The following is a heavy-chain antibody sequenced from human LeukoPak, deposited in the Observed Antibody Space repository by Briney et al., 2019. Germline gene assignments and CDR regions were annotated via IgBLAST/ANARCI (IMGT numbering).Heavy chain of an antibody. CDR1: GFIFSSYA. V-gene: IGHV3-49*04. D-gene: IGHD2-2*01. CDR3: TASDHLYCSSSSCHFDY. J-gene: IGHJ4*02. CDR2: IQSKTYGEAT. Sequence: GGSLRLSCAASGFIFSSYAMSWVRQAPGKGLEWVSFIQSKTYGEATMYAASVRGRFTISRDDSRSTAYLQMNSLKTEDTAVYYCTASDHLYCSSSSCHFDYWGQGALVTVAS.